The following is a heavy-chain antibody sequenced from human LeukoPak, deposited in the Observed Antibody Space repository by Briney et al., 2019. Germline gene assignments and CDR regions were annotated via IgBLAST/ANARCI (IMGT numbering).Heavy chain of an antibody. CDR2: INHGGST. CDR1: GYSIRNGYS. V-gene: IGHV4-38-2*01. Sequence: SETLSLTCGVSGYSIRNGYSWDWIRQTPGKGLEWIGSINHGGSTTYNPSLRSRVTISLVTSKNAFSLRLRSVTAADTAVYYCARFDYVWETHGMDAFDIWGRGTLVTVSS. D-gene: IGHD3-16*01. CDR3: ARFDYVWETHGMDAFDI. J-gene: IGHJ2*01.